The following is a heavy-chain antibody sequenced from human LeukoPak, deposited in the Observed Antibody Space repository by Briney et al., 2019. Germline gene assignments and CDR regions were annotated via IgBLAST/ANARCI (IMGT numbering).Heavy chain of an antibody. CDR1: GGSISSRTCY. CDR3: ARQPLGYCSGVSCPSIDY. V-gene: IGHV4-39*01. CDR2: IFYSGNA. J-gene: IGHJ4*02. D-gene: IGHD2-15*01. Sequence: SETLCLTCTVSGGSISSRTCYWGWIRQPPGKGLEWIGSIFYSGNAYYNPSLKSRVTISVDTSKNEFSLMLSSVTAADTAVYFCARQPLGYCSGVSCPSIDYWGQGTLVTVSS.